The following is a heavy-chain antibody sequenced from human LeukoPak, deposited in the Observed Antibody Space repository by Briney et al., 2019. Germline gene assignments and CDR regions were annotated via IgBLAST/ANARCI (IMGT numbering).Heavy chain of an antibody. CDR3: ARHPLKD. V-gene: IGHV3-74*01. Sequence: GGSLRLSCAASGFTFSTYWMHWVRQAPGKGLVWVSRINSDGSNTTYADSVKGRFTISRDNAKKTLYLHMNSLRADDTAVYYCARHPLKDWGQGTLVTVSS. CDR2: INSDGSNT. J-gene: IGHJ4*02. CDR1: GFTFSTYW.